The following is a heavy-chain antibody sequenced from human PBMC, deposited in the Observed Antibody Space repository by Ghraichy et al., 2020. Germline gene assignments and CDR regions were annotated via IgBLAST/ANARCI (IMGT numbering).Heavy chain of an antibody. Sequence: ASVKVSCKASGYTFTGYYMHWVRQAPGQGLEWMGWINPNSGGTNYAQKFQGRVTMTRDTSISTAYMELSRLRSDDTAVYYCARGTMVRGVLKFDYWGQGTLVTVSS. CDR1: GYTFTGYY. J-gene: IGHJ4*02. CDR3: ARGTMVRGVLKFDY. D-gene: IGHD3-10*01. V-gene: IGHV1-2*02. CDR2: INPNSGGT.